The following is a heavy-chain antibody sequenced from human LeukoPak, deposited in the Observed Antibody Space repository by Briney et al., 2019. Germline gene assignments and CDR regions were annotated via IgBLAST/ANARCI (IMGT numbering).Heavy chain of an antibody. V-gene: IGHV4-30-2*06. J-gene: IGHJ4*02. CDR1: SGSINSGRYA. CDR3: ARKNPDSRYFDL. CDR2: ISHTGNT. D-gene: IGHD3-22*01. Sequence: SETLSLTCTVSSGSINSGRYAWSWIRQSPGKGPEWIGYISHTGNTYYNPSLKSRVTISVHRSKNQFSLKLNSMAAADTAVYFCARKNPDSRYFDLWGQGTLVTVSS.